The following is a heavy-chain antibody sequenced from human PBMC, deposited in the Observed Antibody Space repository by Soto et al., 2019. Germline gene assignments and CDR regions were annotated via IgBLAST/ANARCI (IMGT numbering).Heavy chain of an antibody. CDR3: AKTPIAVAGIHYYYGMDV. J-gene: IGHJ6*02. CDR2: ISYDGSNK. Sequence: GGSLRVSCAAAGFTFSSYGMHWVRQAPGKGLEWVAVISYDGSNKYYADSVKGRFTISRDNSKNTLYLQMNSLRAEDTAVYYCAKTPIAVAGIHYYYGMDVWGQGTTVTVSS. CDR1: GFTFSSYG. D-gene: IGHD6-19*01. V-gene: IGHV3-30*18.